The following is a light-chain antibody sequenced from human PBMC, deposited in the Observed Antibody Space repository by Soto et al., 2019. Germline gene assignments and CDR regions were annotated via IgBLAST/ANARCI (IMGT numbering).Light chain of an antibody. CDR1: QSVYTY. Sequence: EIVLTQSPATLSLSPGERATLSCRASQSVYTYLAWYQQQPGQAPRLLIYDASKRATGIPARFSGSGSGTDFTLTISSLEPEDFAVYYCQQRTNWPPTWTFGQGTKGEIK. CDR3: QQRTNWPPTWT. CDR2: DAS. J-gene: IGKJ1*01. V-gene: IGKV3-11*01.